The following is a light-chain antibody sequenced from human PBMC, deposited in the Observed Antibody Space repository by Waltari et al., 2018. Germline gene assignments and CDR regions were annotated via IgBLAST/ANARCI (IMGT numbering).Light chain of an antibody. CDR2: GAS. J-gene: IGKJ5*01. V-gene: IGKV3-20*01. CDR3: QQYGSSLSIT. CDR1: QSVSSSY. Sequence: EIVLTQSPGTLSLSPGERATLYCRASQSVSSSYLAWYQQKPGQAPRLLIYGASSRATGIPDRFSGSGSGTDFTLTISRLEPEDFAVYYCQQYGSSLSITFGQGTRLEIK.